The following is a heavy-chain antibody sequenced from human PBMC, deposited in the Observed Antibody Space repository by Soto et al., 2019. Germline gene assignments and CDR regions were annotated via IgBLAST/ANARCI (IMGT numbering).Heavy chain of an antibody. CDR2: IYYSGST. V-gene: IGHV4-59*08. Sequence: ETLSLTCTVSGGSISSYYWTWIRQPPGKGLEWIGYIYYSGSTNYNPSLKSRVTISVATSKTQFSLKLSSVTAADTAVYYCARQVVVVAATDNWFDPWGQGPRSPSPQ. J-gene: IGHJ5*02. CDR3: ARQVVVVAATDNWFDP. D-gene: IGHD2-15*01. CDR1: GGSISSYY.